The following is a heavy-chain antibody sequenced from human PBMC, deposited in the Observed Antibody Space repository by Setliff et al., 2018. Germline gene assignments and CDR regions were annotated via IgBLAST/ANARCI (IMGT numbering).Heavy chain of an antibody. CDR1: GGSIDSSF. Sequence: PSETLSLTCTVSGGSIDSSFWNWIRQSPEKGLEWIGYKSTRGDTNSNPSLRSRLTMSMDTSRSQFSPNLTSVTAADTGVYYCARLNFWSGFWYFTLWGQGTPVTVSS. CDR3: ARLNFWSGFWYFTL. J-gene: IGHJ4*02. V-gene: IGHV4-4*08. CDR2: KSTRGDT. D-gene: IGHD3-3*01.